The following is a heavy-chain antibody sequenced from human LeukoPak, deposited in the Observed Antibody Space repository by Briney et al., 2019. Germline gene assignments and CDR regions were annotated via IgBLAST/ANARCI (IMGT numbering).Heavy chain of an antibody. CDR2: IYTSGST. Sequence: SETLSLTCTVSGGSISSYYWSWIRQPPGKGLEWIGYIYTSGSTNYNPSLKSRVTISVDTSKNQFSLNLSSVTAADTAVYYCASLVYGSRNNWFDPWGQGTLVTVSS. V-gene: IGHV4-4*08. D-gene: IGHD3-10*01. CDR1: GGSISSYY. J-gene: IGHJ5*02. CDR3: ASLVYGSRNNWFDP.